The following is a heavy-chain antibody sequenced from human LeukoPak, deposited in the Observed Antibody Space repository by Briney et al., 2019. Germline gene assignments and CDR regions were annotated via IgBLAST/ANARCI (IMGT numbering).Heavy chain of an antibody. CDR2: IYYSGST. Sequence: SETLSLTCTVSGGSISSHYWSWIRQPPGKGLEWIGYIYYSGSTNYNPSLKSRVTISVDTSKNQFSLKLSSVTAADTAVYYCAREEHYYDSSGSGFDYWGQGTLVTVSS. D-gene: IGHD3-22*01. J-gene: IGHJ4*02. CDR1: GGSISSHY. CDR3: AREEHYYDSSGSGFDY. V-gene: IGHV4-59*11.